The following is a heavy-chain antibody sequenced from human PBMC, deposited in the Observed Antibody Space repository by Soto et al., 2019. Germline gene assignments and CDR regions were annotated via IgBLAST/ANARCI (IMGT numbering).Heavy chain of an antibody. V-gene: IGHV1-2*02. J-gene: IGHJ4*02. CDR2: LYPNSGST. CDR1: GYTFPAYY. CDR3: AKACPVAGGSSTSLSNDY. D-gene: IGHD6-19*01. Sequence: ASVTVSCKSSGYTFPAYYMHWLRQAPGQGLAWMGWLYPNSGSTDCAQKLQGRVALTRHTSISTPYMELTRLTYDDTAMYYCAKACPVAGGSSTSLSNDYWGQGTLVTVSS.